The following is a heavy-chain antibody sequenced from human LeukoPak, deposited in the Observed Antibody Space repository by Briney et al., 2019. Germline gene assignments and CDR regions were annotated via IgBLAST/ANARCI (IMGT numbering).Heavy chain of an antibody. Sequence: ASVKVSCKASGYTFTDYYMHWVRQAPGQGFEWMGWINPNSGGTNYAQKFQGRVTMTRDTSISTAYMELSRLRSDDTAVYYCARVYLGVYYYGSSGYSHLDYWGQGTLVTVSS. D-gene: IGHD3-22*01. CDR2: INPNSGGT. CDR3: ARVYLGVYYYGSSGYSHLDY. CDR1: GYTFTDYY. J-gene: IGHJ4*02. V-gene: IGHV1-2*02.